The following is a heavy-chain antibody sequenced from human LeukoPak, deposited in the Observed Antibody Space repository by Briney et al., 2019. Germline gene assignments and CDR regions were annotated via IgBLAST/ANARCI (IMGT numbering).Heavy chain of an antibody. CDR3: ARDVGVVAATYFDY. J-gene: IGHJ4*02. Sequence: ASVKVSCKASGGTFSSYAISWVRQAPGQGLEWMGRIIPILGIANYAQKFQGRVTITADKSTSTAYMELSSLRSEDTAVYYCARDVGVVAATYFDYWGQGTLVTVSS. D-gene: IGHD2-15*01. CDR2: IIPILGIA. V-gene: IGHV1-69*04. CDR1: GGTFSSYA.